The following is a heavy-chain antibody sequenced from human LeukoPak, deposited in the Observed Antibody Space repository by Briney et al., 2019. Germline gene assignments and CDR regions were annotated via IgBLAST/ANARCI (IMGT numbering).Heavy chain of an antibody. CDR3: AREVGATPRGAFDI. CDR1: GGTFSSYA. CDR2: IIPILGIA. V-gene: IGHV1-69*04. J-gene: IGHJ3*02. Sequence: EAPVKVSCKASGGTFSSYAISWVRQAPGQGLEWMGRIIPILGIANYAQKFQGRVTITADKSTSTAYMELSSLRSEDTAVYYCAREVGATPRGAFDIWGQGTMVTVSS. D-gene: IGHD1-26*01.